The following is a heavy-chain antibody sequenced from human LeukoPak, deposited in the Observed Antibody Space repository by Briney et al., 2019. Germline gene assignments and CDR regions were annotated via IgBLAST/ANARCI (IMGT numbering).Heavy chain of an antibody. CDR3: ASVLSSSSKNYYYYYYMDV. CDR2: IYYSGST. CDR1: GGSISSSTYY. J-gene: IGHJ6*03. Sequence: SETLSLTCTVSGGSISSSTYYWGWIRQPPGMGLEWIGNIYYSGSTYYNPSLKSRVTIFVDTSKNQFSLKLSSVTAADSAVYYCASVLSSSSKNYYYYYYMDVWGKGTTVTVSS. D-gene: IGHD6-6*01. V-gene: IGHV4-39*01.